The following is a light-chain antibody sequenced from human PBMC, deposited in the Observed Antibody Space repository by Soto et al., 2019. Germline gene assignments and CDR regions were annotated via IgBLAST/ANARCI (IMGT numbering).Light chain of an antibody. CDR2: KAS. CDR3: QHYTSYSEA. CDR1: QTISSW. V-gene: IGKV1-5*03. Sequence: DIQMTQSPATLSGSVGDRVTITYRASQTISSWLAWYQQKPGKAPKLLIYKASTLKSGVPSRFSGSGSGTEFTLTISSLQPDDFATYYCQHYTSYSEAFGQGTKVDI. J-gene: IGKJ1*01.